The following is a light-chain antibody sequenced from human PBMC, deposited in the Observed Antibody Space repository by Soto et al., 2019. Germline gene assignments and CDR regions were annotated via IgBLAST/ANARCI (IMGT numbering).Light chain of an antibody. J-gene: IGKJ1*01. Sequence: DIQMTQSPSSLSASVGDRVTITCRTSQNINTYLNWYQQKPGEAPKLLIYAASSLQSGVPSRFSGSGSGTDFTLTISSLQPEDFATYYCQQSYSTPSWTFGQGTKVDIK. V-gene: IGKV1-39*01. CDR2: AAS. CDR1: QNINTY. CDR3: QQSYSTPSWT.